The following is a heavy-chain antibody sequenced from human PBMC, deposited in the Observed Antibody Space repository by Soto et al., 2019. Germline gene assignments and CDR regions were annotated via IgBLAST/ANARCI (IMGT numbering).Heavy chain of an antibody. Sequence: SETLSLTCTVSGGSISSYYWSWIRQPPGKGLEWIGYIYYSGSTNYNPSLKSRVTISVDTSKNQFSLKLSSVTAADTAVYYCAREGIAADGTRFDYWGQGTLVTVSS. V-gene: IGHV4-59*01. D-gene: IGHD6-13*01. CDR2: IYYSGST. J-gene: IGHJ4*02. CDR3: AREGIAADGTRFDY. CDR1: GGSISSYY.